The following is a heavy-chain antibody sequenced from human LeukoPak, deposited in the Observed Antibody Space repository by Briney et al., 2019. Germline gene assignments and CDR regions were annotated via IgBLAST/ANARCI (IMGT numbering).Heavy chain of an antibody. CDR3: ARDIPYEVTFGGVTVMGSFVLDY. CDR2: INPSGGST. CDR1: QYNFTSYY. D-gene: IGHD3-16*02. Sequence: GASVKVSCKASQYNFTSYYIHWVRQAPGQGLEWMGIINPSGGSTSYAQKFQGRVTMTRDTSTTTVYIELSSLGSEDTAVYYCARDIPYEVTFGGVTVMGSFVLDYWGRGTLVTVSS. V-gene: IGHV1-46*01. J-gene: IGHJ4*02.